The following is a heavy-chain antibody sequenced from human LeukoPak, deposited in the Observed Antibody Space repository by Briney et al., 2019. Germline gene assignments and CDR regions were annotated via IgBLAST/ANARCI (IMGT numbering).Heavy chain of an antibody. CDR3: AKDQPQLIRHTLDY. CDR2: ISGSGGST. CDR1: GFTFSSYA. V-gene: IGHV3-23*01. Sequence: GGSLRLSCAASGFTFSSYAMSWVRQAPGKGLEWVSAISGSGGSTYYADSVKGRFTISRDNSKNTLYLQMNSLRAEDTAVYYCAKDQPQLIRHTLDYWGQGTLVTVSP. J-gene: IGHJ4*02. D-gene: IGHD2-2*02.